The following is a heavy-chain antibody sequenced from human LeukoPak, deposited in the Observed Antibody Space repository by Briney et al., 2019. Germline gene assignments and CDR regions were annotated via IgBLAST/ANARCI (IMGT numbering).Heavy chain of an antibody. D-gene: IGHD3-16*02. CDR2: INHSGST. CDR3: ARGRYVWGSYRAYSDY. V-gene: IGHV4-34*01. CDR1: GGSFSGYY. Sequence: SETLSLTCAVYGGSFSGYYWSWIRQPPGRGLEWIGEINHSGSTNYNPSLKSRVTISVDTSKNQFSLKLSSVTAADTAVYYCARGRYVWGSYRAYSDYWGQGTLVTVSS. J-gene: IGHJ4*02.